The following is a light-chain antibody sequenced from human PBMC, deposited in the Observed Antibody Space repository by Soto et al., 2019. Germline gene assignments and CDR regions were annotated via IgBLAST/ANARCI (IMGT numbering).Light chain of an antibody. CDR2: EVN. V-gene: IGLV2-8*01. CDR3: TSYAGGNNV. J-gene: IGLJ1*01. CDR1: SSDVGGYNY. Sequence: QSALTQPPSASGSPGQSVTISCTGTSSDVGGYNYVSWYQQHPGKVPKLMVYEVNKRPSGVPDRFSGSKSGNTASLTVSGLQAEEEADYYCTSYAGGNNVFGTGIKLTVL.